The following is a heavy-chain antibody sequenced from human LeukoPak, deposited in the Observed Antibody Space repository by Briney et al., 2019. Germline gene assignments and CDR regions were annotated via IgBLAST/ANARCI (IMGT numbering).Heavy chain of an antibody. CDR3: ARTPLPAAIRGNWFDP. Sequence: ASVKVSCMASGYTFTGYYMHSVRQAPGQGLEWMGWINHNSGGTNYAQKFQGRVTMTRDTSISTAYMELSRLRSDDTAVYYCARTPLPAAIRGNWFDPWGQGTLVTVSS. V-gene: IGHV1-2*02. J-gene: IGHJ5*02. CDR2: INHNSGGT. D-gene: IGHD2-2*02. CDR1: GYTFTGYY.